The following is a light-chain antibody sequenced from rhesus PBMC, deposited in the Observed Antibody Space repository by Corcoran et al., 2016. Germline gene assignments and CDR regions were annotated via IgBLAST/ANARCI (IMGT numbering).Light chain of an antibody. CDR2: YAS. CDR1: QGISSY. Sequence: DIQMTQSPSSLSASVGDRVTITCRASQGISSYLAWYQQKPGKAPKPLIYYASNLESGVPSRFSGSGFGTEFTLTISSLQPEDFGTYYCQQYNGVPFTFGPGTNLDIK. J-gene: IGKJ3*01. V-gene: IGKV1-37*01. CDR3: QQYNGVPFT.